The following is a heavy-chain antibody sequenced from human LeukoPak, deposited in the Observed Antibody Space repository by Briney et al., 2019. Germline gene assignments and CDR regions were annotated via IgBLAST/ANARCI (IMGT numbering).Heavy chain of an antibody. CDR2: INTSGRT. V-gene: IGHV4-4*07. D-gene: IGHD1-1*01. CDR3: ARGWNDVFVDY. CDR1: GGSISNYY. Sequence: PSETLSLTCTVSGGSISNYYWSWIRQPAGKGLEWTGRINTSGRTNYNPSLKSRVTMSVDPSKNQFSLNLSSVTAADTAVYYCARGWNDVFVDYWGQGTLVTVSS. J-gene: IGHJ4*02.